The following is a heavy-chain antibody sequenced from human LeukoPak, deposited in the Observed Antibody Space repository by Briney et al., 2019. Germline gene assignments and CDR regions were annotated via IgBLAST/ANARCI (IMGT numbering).Heavy chain of an antibody. J-gene: IGHJ5*02. CDR1: GYTFTGYY. CDR3: AREQVPAATGNWFDP. CDR2: INPNSGGT. V-gene: IGHV1-2*02. D-gene: IGHD2-2*01. Sequence: ASVTVSCKASGYTFTGYYMHWVRQAPGQALEWMGLINPNSGGTNYAQKFQGRVTMTRDTSISTAYMELSRLRSDDTAVYYCAREQVPAATGNWFDPWGQGTLVTVSS.